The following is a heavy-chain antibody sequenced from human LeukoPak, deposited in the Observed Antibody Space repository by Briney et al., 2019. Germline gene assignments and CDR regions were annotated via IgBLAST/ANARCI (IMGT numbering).Heavy chain of an antibody. CDR1: GDSVSSINGA. CDR2: TYYRSKWYF. J-gene: IGHJ4*02. D-gene: IGHD6-19*01. CDR3: TRDLGNTGWYTFDF. Sequence: SQTLSLTCAISGDSVSSINGAWNWIWQSPSRGLEWVGRTYYRSKWYFDYAESLKGRVTISPDTSKNQFSLQLNSVIPEDTAIYYCTRDLGNTGWYTFDFWGQGTLVTVSS. V-gene: IGHV6-1*01.